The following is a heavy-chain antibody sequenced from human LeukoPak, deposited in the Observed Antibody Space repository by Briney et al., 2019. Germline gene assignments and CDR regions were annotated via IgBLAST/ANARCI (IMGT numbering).Heavy chain of an antibody. CDR2: ISYDGSNK. Sequence: GGFLRLSCAASGFTFGSYAMHWVRQAPGKGLEWVAVISYDGSNKYYADSVKGRFTISRDNSKNTLYLQMNSLRAEDTAVYYCARAYSYQYDYVPVVLGYYFDYWGQGTLVTVSS. CDR1: GFTFGSYA. J-gene: IGHJ4*02. CDR3: ARAYSYQYDYVPVVLGYYFDY. D-gene: IGHD3-16*01. V-gene: IGHV3-30*04.